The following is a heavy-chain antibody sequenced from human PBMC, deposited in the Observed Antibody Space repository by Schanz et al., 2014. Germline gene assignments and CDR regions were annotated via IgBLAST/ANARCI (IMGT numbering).Heavy chain of an antibody. Sequence: QVQLVESGGGVVQPGRSLRLSCAASGFIFSNFAMDWVRQAPGKGLEWVAVISYEGNDKYYGDSVKGRFTISRDNSKNTLSLQMNSLRAEDTAVYYCAREEGYGYGPGAFDIWGQGTMVTVSS. CDR3: AREEGYGYGPGAFDI. J-gene: IGHJ3*02. V-gene: IGHV3-30*04. CDR1: GFIFSNFA. D-gene: IGHD5-18*01. CDR2: ISYEGNDK.